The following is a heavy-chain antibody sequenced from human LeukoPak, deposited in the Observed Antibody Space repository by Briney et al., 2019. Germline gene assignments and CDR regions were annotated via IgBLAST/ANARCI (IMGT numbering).Heavy chain of an antibody. J-gene: IGHJ5*02. D-gene: IGHD3-16*01. V-gene: IGHV3-7*03. CDR3: AKDAQPRSRWFDP. CDR2: IKQDGSEK. CDR1: GFIFKDYW. Sequence: GALRLSCAASGFIFKDYWMIWVRQAPGKGLEWVANIKQDGSEKYYVDSVKGRFTISRDNAKNSLYLQMNTLRAEDTAMYYCAKDAQPRSRWFDPWGQGTLVTVSS.